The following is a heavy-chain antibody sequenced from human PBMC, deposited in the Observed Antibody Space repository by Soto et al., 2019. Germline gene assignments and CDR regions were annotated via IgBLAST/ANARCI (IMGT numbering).Heavy chain of an antibody. V-gene: IGHV4-39*01. D-gene: IGHD6-13*01. CDR2: FYYTGTT. J-gene: IGHJ4*02. CDR1: GASISTSSYY. Sequence: SETLSLTCTVSGASISTSSYYWGWIRQPPGKGLEWIGSFYYTGTTYYNPSLKSRVTLSVDTSKSQFSLKLSSVTAADTALYYCAKEHRGSSWLFDYWGQGTLVTVSS. CDR3: AKEHRGSSWLFDY.